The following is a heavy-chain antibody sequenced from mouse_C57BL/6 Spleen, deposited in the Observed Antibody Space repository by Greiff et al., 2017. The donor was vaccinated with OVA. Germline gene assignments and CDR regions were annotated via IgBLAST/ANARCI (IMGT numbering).Heavy chain of an antibody. V-gene: IGHV1-82*01. D-gene: IGHD4-1*01. CDR2: IYPGDGDT. J-gene: IGHJ2*01. Sequence: QVQLQQSGPELVKPGASVKISCKASGYAFSSSWMNWVKQRPGKGLEWIGRIYPGDGDTNYNGKFKGKATLTADKSSSTASMQLSSLTSEDSAVYFCAREGDWDGFDYWGQGTTLTVSS. CDR3: AREGDWDGFDY. CDR1: GYAFSSSW.